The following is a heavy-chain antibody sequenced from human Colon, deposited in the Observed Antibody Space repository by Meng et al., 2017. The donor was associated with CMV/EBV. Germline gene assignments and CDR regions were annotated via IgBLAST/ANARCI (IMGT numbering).Heavy chain of an antibody. D-gene: IGHD6-13*01. CDR3: MRGAGAGGGDWFDP. J-gene: IGHJ5*02. V-gene: IGHV1-8*01. Sequence: ASVHVSCKASGYTFINHFINWVRQAAGQGLEWMGWMYSNSGKTGFAQKFQGRVTMTRHTSVSTAYMELSSLRFEYTAIYYCMRGAGAGGGDWFDPWGQGTLVTVSS. CDR2: MYSNSGKT. CDR1: GYTFINHF.